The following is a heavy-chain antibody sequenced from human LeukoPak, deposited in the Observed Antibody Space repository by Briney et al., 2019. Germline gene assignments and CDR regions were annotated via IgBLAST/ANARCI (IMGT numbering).Heavy chain of an antibody. CDR3: ARSGGSGSPSYFDY. Sequence: PSETLSLTCTVSGGSISSSSYYWGWIRQPPGKGLEWIGSIYYSGSTYYNPSLKSRVTISVDTSKNQFSLKLSSVTAADTAVYYCARSGGSGSPSYFDYWGQGTLVTVSS. J-gene: IGHJ4*02. CDR2: IYYSGST. D-gene: IGHD3-10*01. V-gene: IGHV4-39*07. CDR1: GGSISSSSYY.